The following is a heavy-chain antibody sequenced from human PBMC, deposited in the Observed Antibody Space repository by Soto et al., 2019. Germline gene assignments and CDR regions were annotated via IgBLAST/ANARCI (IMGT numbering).Heavy chain of an antibody. D-gene: IGHD2-8*01. CDR1: GDSIRSYF. J-gene: IGHJ5*02. V-gene: IGHV4-59*01. CDR2: IPYSGGP. CDR3: ASSKMGLISVLET. Sequence: SETLSLTCNVSGDSIRSYFWSWIRQPPGKGLEWIGYIPYSGGPTYNPSLKSRVTISIDTSKKQFSLKMTSVTAAGTAVYYCASSKMGLISVLETWGQGTLVTVSS.